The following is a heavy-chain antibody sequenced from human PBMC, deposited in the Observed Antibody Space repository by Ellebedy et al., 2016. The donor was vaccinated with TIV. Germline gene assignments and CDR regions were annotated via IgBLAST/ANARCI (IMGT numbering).Heavy chain of an antibody. CDR1: GHTFSDYW. J-gene: IGHJ4*02. V-gene: IGHV5-51*01. Sequence: KVSCKGSGHTFSDYWIGWVRQMPGKGLEWMGIIYPGDSQSIYSPSFRGQVTISADKSMNTAYLQWSSLKASDTAVYYCARRTYGQPLEYWGQGTLVTV. D-gene: IGHD4-17*01. CDR2: IYPGDSQS. CDR3: ARRTYGQPLEY.